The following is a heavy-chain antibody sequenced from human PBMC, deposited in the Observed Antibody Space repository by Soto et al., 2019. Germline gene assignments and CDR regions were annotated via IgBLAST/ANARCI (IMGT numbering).Heavy chain of an antibody. CDR3: ARQRTTVVTQAYFDH. D-gene: IGHD2-21*02. J-gene: IGHJ4*02. CDR1: GGSISSYY. V-gene: IGHV4-4*07. CDR2: IYSSGTT. Sequence: SETLSLTCTVSGGSISSYYWNWIRQPAGKGLEWIGRIYSSGTTNYNPSLKSRVTMSVDTSKNQFSLKLSSVTATDTAVYYCARQRTTVVTQAYFDHWGQGALVTVSS.